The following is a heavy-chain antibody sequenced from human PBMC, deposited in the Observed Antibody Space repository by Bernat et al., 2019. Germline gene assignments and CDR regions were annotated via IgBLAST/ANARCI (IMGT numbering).Heavy chain of an antibody. V-gene: IGHV3-30*02. J-gene: IGHJ4*02. CDR3: AKDESGMVATY. D-gene: IGHD5-12*01. CDR2: VRYDGSNK. CDR1: GFTFTSYG. Sequence: QVQLVESGGGVVQPGGSLRLSCAASGFTFTSYGMHWIRQAPGKGLEWVAFVRYDGSNKNYADSVKGRFTISKDNSKNTLYLKMNSLRAEDTAVYYCAKDESGMVATYWGQGTLVTVSS.